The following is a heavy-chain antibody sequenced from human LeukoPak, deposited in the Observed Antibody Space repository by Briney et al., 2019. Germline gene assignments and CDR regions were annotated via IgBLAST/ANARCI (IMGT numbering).Heavy chain of an antibody. CDR3: AKDYGSSWYDYYFDY. Sequence: ASVKVSCKASGYTFTGYYMHWVRQAPGQGLEWMGWINPNSGGTNYAQKFQGRVTMTRDTSISTAYMELSRLRSDDTAVYYCAKDYGSSWYDYYFDYWGQGTLVTVSS. CDR2: INPNSGGT. J-gene: IGHJ4*02. CDR1: GYTFTGYY. D-gene: IGHD6-13*01. V-gene: IGHV1-2*02.